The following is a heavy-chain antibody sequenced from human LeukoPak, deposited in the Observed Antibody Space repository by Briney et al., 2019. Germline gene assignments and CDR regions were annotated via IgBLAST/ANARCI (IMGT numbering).Heavy chain of an antibody. CDR3: AKVTQWLVRAFDY. CDR2: ISGSGGST. CDR1: GFTFSSYA. D-gene: IGHD6-19*01. V-gene: IGHV3-23*01. J-gene: IGHJ4*02. Sequence: AGGSLRLSCAASGFTFSSYAMSWVRQAPGKGLEWVSAISGSGGSTYYADSVKGRFTISRDNSKNTLYLQMNSLRAEDTAVYYCAKVTQWLVRAFDYWGQGTLVTVSS.